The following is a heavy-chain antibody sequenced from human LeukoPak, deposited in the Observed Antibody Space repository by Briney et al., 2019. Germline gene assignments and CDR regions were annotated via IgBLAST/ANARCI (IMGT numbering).Heavy chain of an antibody. CDR1: GFTFSRFW. CDR2: IDQSGGRN. D-gene: IGHD3-16*01. CDR3: ARDVEGGTFDI. V-gene: IGHV3-7*05. Sequence: GGSLRLSCAASGFTFSRFWMNWVCQAPGRGLEWVANIDQSGGRNNYVDSVKGRFTISRDNAKNSLFLEMSSLRADDTAVYFCARDVEGGTFDIWGQGTTVTVSS. J-gene: IGHJ3*02.